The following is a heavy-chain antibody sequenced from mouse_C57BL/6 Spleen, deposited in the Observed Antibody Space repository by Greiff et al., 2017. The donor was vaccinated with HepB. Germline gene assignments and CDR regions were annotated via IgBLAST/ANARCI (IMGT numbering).Heavy chain of an antibody. J-gene: IGHJ4*01. CDR3: ASLISSLDYYAMDY. V-gene: IGHV5-17*01. Sequence: DVMLVESGGGLVKPGGSLKLSCAASGFTFSDYGMHWVRQAPEKGLEWVAYISSGSSTIYYADTVKGRFTISRDNAKNTLFLQMTSLRSEDTAMYYCASLISSLDYYAMDYWGQGTSVTVSS. CDR2: ISSGSSTI. CDR1: GFTFSDYG. D-gene: IGHD1-1*01.